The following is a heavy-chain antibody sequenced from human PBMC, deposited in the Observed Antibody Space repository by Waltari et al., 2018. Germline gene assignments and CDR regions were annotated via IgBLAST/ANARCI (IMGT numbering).Heavy chain of an antibody. Sequence: QVQLVESGGGVVQPGRSLRLSCAASGFTFSSYAMHWVRQAPGKGLEWVAVISYDGSNKYYADSVKGRFTISRDNSKNTLYLQMNSLRAEDTAVYYCASSGSSYYYGMDVWGQGTTVTFSS. V-gene: IGHV3-30-3*01. D-gene: IGHD6-13*01. CDR3: ASSGSSYYYGMDV. CDR1: GFTFSSYA. J-gene: IGHJ6*02. CDR2: ISYDGSNK.